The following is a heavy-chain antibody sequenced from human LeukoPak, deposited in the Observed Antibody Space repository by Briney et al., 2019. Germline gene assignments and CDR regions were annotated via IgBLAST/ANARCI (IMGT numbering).Heavy chain of an antibody. D-gene: IGHD3-10*01. CDR1: GFTVSSNY. CDR3: ARDAYYYGSGALDY. Sequence: GGSLRLSCAASGFTVSSNYMSWVRQAPGKGLEWVSVIYSGGSTYYADSVKGRFTISRDNAKNSLYLQMNSLRAEDTAVYYCARDAYYYGSGALDYWGQGTLVTVSS. V-gene: IGHV3-53*01. CDR2: IYSGGST. J-gene: IGHJ4*02.